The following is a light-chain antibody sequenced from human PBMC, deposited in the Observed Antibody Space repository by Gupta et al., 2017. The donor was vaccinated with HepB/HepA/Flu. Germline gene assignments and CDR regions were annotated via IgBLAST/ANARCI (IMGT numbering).Light chain of an antibody. CDR3: QQDNSYLS. J-gene: IGKJ3*01. Sequence: DIQMTQSPSTLSASVGDRVTITCRASQTISIWLAWYQQKPGEAPKLLIYRASRLQTGVPSRFSGSGSVXEFTLTXISRQNDDIAHYYGQQDNSYLSFGXATKVDIK. V-gene: IGKV1-5*03. CDR1: QTISIW. CDR2: RAS.